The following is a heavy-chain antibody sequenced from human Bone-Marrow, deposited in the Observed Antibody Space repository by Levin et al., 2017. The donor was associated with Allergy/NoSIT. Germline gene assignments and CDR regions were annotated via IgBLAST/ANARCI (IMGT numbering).Heavy chain of an antibody. CDR3: ARVSYYDTSGPRNNWFDS. CDR1: GYTFTRYE. Sequence: ASVKVSCKTSGYTFTRYEITWVRQAPGQRLEWMGWISTYNGNRIYVPKVRDRVTMTTDTSTNTAYMELRSLRSDDTAIYYCARVSYYDTSGPRNNWFDSWGQGTLVTVSS. J-gene: IGHJ5*01. D-gene: IGHD3-22*01. CDR2: ISTYNGNR. V-gene: IGHV1-18*01.